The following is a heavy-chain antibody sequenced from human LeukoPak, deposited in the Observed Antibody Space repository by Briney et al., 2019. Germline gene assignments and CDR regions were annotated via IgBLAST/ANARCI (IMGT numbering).Heavy chain of an antibody. V-gene: IGHV3-33*01. J-gene: IGHJ4*02. CDR2: IWSDGINK. CDR3: AANFDF. Sequence: PSRSLTLSCAASGFTFSNYGMHWVRQAPGKGLEWVAVIWSDGINKYYIDSVKGRFTISRDNSKNTVYLQMNSLRTEDTALYYCAANFDFWGQGSLASVSS. CDR1: GFTFSNYG.